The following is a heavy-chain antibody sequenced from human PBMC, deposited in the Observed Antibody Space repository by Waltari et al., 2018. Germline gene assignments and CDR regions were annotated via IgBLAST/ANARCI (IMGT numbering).Heavy chain of an antibody. V-gene: IGHV4-4*02. CDR2: VLSSGRT. CDR1: GDSVSNSNW. J-gene: IGHJ5*02. Sequence: QLQLQESGPGLVKPSGTLSLSCDVSGDSVSNSNWWSWVRQSPQKGLEWIGQVLSSGRTNYNPSVASRVTMSLDTSNNQFSLRLTSATAADTAVYYCARDRGRGLYLDTWGPGTLVTVSP. D-gene: IGHD2-15*01. CDR3: ARDRGRGLYLDT.